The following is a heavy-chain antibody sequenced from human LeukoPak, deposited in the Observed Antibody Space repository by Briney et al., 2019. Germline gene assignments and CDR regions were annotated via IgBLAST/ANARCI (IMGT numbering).Heavy chain of an antibody. CDR3: ASGGGIVVVPAAYYFDY. Sequence: GASVKVSCKASGGTFSSYAISWVRQAPGQGLEWMGGIIPIFGTANYAQKFQGRVTITTDESTSTAYMELSSLRSEDTAVYYCASGGGIVVVPAAYYFDYWGQGTLVTVSS. J-gene: IGHJ4*02. CDR2: IIPIFGTA. D-gene: IGHD2-2*01. V-gene: IGHV1-69*05. CDR1: GGTFSSYA.